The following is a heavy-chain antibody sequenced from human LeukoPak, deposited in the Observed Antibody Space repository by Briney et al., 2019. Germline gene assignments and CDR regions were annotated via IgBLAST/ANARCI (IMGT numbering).Heavy chain of an antibody. CDR2: ISSSSSYI. CDR3: AGSLGGGKPRAYYGMDV. V-gene: IGHV3-21*01. CDR1: GFTFSSYS. Sequence: GGSLRLSCAASGFTFSSYSMNWVRQAPGKGLEWVSSISSSSSYIYYADSVKGRFTISRDNAKNSLYLQMNSLRAEDTAVYYCAGSLGGGKPRAYYGMDVWGQGTTVTVSS. J-gene: IGHJ6*01. D-gene: IGHD4-23*01.